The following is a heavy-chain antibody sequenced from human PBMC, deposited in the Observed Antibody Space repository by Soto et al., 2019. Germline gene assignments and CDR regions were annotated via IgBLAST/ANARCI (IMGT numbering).Heavy chain of an antibody. V-gene: IGHV1-2*04. CDR2: INPNSGGT. J-gene: IGHJ6*02. D-gene: IGHD1-26*01. CDR3: ARDLGSYIPYGMDV. Sequence: GASVKVSCKASGYTFTNYGISWVRPAPGQGLEWMGWINPNSGGTNHAQKFQGWVTMTRDTSISTAYMELSRLRSDDTAVYYCARDLGSYIPYGMDVWGQGTTVTVSS. CDR1: GYTFTNYG.